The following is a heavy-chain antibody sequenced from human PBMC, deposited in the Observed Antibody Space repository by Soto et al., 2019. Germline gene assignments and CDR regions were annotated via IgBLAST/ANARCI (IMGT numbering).Heavy chain of an antibody. D-gene: IGHD3-10*02. V-gene: IGHV3-74*01. CDR1: GFTFSNYW. J-gene: IGHJ6*02. CDR2: ISTDGSST. Sequence: EMQLVESGGGLVKPGGSLRISCAASGFTFSNYWMHWVRQTPGKGLVWVSRISTDGSSTWYADSVKGRFTISRASANNTLYLQVSRLRAEDTAVYYCARVGRMFDYYYGMDVWGQATTVAGSS. CDR3: ARVGRMFDYYYGMDV.